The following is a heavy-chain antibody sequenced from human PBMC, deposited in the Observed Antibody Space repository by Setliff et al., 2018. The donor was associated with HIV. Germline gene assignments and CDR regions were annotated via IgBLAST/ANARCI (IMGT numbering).Heavy chain of an antibody. CDR1: GFSISSDGFY. J-gene: IGHJ4*02. V-gene: IGHV4-31*03. D-gene: IGHD6-13*01. Sequence: SETLSLTCTLSGFSISSDGFYWNWIRQRPGKGLEWIGYIFGSGITYYNPSLKSRLRISIDTSANQFSVELSSVTAADTALYFCAAASSWDPLLDYWGQGTLVTVSS. CDR3: AAASSWDPLLDY. CDR2: IFGSGIT.